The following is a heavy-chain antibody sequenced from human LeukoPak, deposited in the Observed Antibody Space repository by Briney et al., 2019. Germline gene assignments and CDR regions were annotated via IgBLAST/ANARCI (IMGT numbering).Heavy chain of an antibody. J-gene: IGHJ3*02. CDR2: IYYSGST. CDR3: ARDRIAVAGPRAFDI. D-gene: IGHD6-19*01. V-gene: IGHV4-39*07. CDR1: GGSISSSSYY. Sequence: PSETLSLTCTVSGGSISSSSYYWGWIRQPPGKGLEWIGSIYYSGSTYYSPSLKSRVTISVDTSKNQFSLKLSSVTAADTAVYYCARDRIAVAGPRAFDIWGQGTMVTVSS.